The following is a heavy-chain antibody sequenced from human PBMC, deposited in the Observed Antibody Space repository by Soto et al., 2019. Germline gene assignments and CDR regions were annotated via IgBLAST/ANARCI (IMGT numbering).Heavy chain of an antibody. D-gene: IGHD2-2*01. Sequence: ASVKVSCKASGYTFTSYYMDWVRQAPGQGLEWMGIIHPSGGSTSYAQKFQGRVTMTRDTSTSTVYIELSSVRSEDTAVYYCARDLNQSTSYYYDYGMDVWGQGTTVTVSS. CDR3: ARDLNQSTSYYYDYGMDV. V-gene: IGHV1-46*01. CDR2: IHPSGGST. J-gene: IGHJ6*02. CDR1: GYTFTSYY.